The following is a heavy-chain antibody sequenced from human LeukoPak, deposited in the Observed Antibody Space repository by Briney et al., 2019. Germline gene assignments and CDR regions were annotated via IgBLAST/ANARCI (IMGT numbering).Heavy chain of an antibody. D-gene: IGHD1-1*01. CDR2: INPNSGGT. J-gene: IGHJ4*02. V-gene: IGHV1-2*02. Sequence: ASVKVSCKTSGYTFTGQYLHWVRQAPGQGLEWMGWINPNSGGTKSAQKFQGRVIMTRDTSISTAYMELSRLRSDDTAVYYCARDLSLGAVQRLFGYDYWGQGTLVTVSS. CDR3: ARDLSLGAVQRLFGYDY. CDR1: GYTFTGQY.